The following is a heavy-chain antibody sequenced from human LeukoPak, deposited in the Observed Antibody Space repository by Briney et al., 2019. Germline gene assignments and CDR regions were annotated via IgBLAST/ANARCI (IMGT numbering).Heavy chain of an antibody. Sequence: PSETLSLTCTVSGGSISSYYWSWIRQPPGKGLEWSGYIYYIGSTNYNPSLKSRVTISVDTSKNQFSLKLSSVTAADTAVYYCARESRERWLQLRALDIWGQGTMVTVSS. J-gene: IGHJ3*02. CDR2: IYYIGST. D-gene: IGHD5-24*01. V-gene: IGHV4-59*01. CDR3: ARESRERWLQLRALDI. CDR1: GGSISSYY.